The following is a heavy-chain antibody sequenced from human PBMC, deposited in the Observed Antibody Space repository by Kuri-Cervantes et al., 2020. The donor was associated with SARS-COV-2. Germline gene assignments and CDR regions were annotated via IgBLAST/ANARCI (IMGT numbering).Heavy chain of an antibody. J-gene: IGHJ3*02. V-gene: IGHV1-2*04. CDR1: GYTFTGYY. Sequence: ASVKVSCKASGYTFTGYYMHWVRQAPGQGLEWMGWINPNSGGTNYAQKFQGWVTMTRDTSISTVYMELSRLRSDDTAVYHCARSTPFRRLGVISHGGAFDIWGQGTMVTVSS. D-gene: IGHD3-22*01. CDR3: ARSTPFRRLGVISHGGAFDI. CDR2: INPNSGGT.